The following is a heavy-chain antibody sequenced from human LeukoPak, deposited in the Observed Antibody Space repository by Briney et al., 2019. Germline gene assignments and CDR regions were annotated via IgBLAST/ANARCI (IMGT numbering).Heavy chain of an antibody. CDR1: GGSISSYY. Sequence: SETLFLTCTVSGGSISSYYWSWIRQPPGKGLGWIGYIYYSGTTNYNPSLKSRVTISVDTSKNQFSLKLSSLTAADTAVYYCARRGANSGSYSHFDLWGRGTLVTVSS. V-gene: IGHV4-59*01. D-gene: IGHD1-26*01. CDR2: IYYSGTT. CDR3: ARRGANSGSYSHFDL. J-gene: IGHJ2*01.